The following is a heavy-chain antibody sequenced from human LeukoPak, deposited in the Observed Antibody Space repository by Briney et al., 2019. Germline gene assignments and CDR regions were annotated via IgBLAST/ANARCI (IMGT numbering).Heavy chain of an antibody. D-gene: IGHD3-16*01. Sequence: PGGSLRLSCAASGFTFSTYAMSWVRQAPGKGLEWVSTIRGDDYTYYADSVKGRFTISRDNSKNTLYLQMNSLRAEDTAVYYCAKDRSEGVFDYWGQGTLVTVSS. CDR3: AKDRSEGVFDY. CDR2: IRGDDYT. J-gene: IGHJ4*02. V-gene: IGHV3-23*01. CDR1: GFTFSTYA.